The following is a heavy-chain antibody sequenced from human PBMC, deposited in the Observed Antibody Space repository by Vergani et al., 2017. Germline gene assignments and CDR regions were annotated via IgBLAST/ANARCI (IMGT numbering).Heavy chain of an antibody. D-gene: IGHD1-1*01. V-gene: IGHV3-7*01. CDR1: GLSLSRLW. Sequence: EVQLVESGGGLVQPGGSLRLSCAASGLSLSRLWMSWVRQAPEKGLEWVAHISPDGSATSYVNSVKGRFTISRDNTKNSLSLQMGGLRVEDTAVYYCVRLPRGPWTFDLWGRGTLITVSS. J-gene: IGHJ2*01. CDR2: ISPDGSAT. CDR3: VRLPRGPWTFDL.